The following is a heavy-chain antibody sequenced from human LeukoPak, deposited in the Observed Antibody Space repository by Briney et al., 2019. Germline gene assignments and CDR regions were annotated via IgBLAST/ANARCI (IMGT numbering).Heavy chain of an antibody. J-gene: IGHJ4*02. D-gene: IGHD4-17*01. CDR2: INHSGST. CDR1: GGSFSGYY. Sequence: SETLSLTCAVYGGSFSGYYWSWIRQPPGKGLEWIGEINHSGSTNYNPSLKSRVTISVDTSKNQFSLKLSSVTAADTAVYYCARLTAETTTVTAPYYFDYWGQGTLVTVSS. V-gene: IGHV4-34*01. CDR3: ARLTAETTTVTAPYYFDY.